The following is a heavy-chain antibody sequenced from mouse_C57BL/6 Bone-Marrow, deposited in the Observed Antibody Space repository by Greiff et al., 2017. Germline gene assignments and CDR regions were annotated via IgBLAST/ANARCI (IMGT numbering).Heavy chain of an antibody. CDR3: AREHYGSSGGYFDV. J-gene: IGHJ1*03. CDR1: GFTFSSYA. CDR2: ISDGGSYT. V-gene: IGHV5-4*01. Sequence: EVQRVESGGGLVKPGGSLKLSCAASGFTFSSYAKSWVRQTPEKRLEWVATISDGGSYTYYPDNVKGRFTISRDNAKNNLYLQMSHLKSEDTAMYYCAREHYGSSGGYFDVWGTGTTVTVSS. D-gene: IGHD1-1*01.